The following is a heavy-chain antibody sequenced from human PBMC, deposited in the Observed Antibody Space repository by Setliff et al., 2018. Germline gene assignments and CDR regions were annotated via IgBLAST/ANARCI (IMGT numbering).Heavy chain of an antibody. D-gene: IGHD2-15*01. CDR1: GFTFNVFG. CDR2: ISFDGTDQ. Sequence: GGSLRLSCAASGFTFNVFGMHWVRQAPGKGLEWVALISFDGTDQYYSDSVKSRFTISRDNSENTVYLQMNSLSEDDTAVYYCARDLDGGNGHDLWGRGTLVTVSS. V-gene: IGHV3-30*06. CDR3: ARDLDGGNGHDL. J-gene: IGHJ5*02.